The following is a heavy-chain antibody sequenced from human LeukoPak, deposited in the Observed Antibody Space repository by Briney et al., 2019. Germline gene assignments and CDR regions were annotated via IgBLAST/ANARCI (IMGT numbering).Heavy chain of an antibody. CDR2: INPSGGST. V-gene: IGHV1-46*01. CDR3: ARDLAAY. D-gene: IGHD6-25*01. Sequence: ASVKVSCKASGYTFTSYYMHWVRQAPGQGLEWMGIINPSGGSTSYAQKFQGRVTITRDTSASTVYMELDSLRSEDTAMYFCARDLAAYWGQGTLVTVSS. CDR1: GYTFTSYY. J-gene: IGHJ4*02.